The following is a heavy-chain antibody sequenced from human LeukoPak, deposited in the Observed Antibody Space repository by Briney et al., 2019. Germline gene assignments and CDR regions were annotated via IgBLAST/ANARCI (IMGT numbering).Heavy chain of an antibody. D-gene: IGHD6-19*01. CDR1: GDSSYNSLYS. CDR2: IDYSGST. Sequence: SETLSLTCTVSGDSSYNSLYSWGWIRQPPGKGLEWIGSIDYSGSTYYNPSLKSRATISIDTPKNQFSLNLSSVTAADTAVYYCAREYTLYRSGWFLDYWGQGTLVTVSS. CDR3: AREYTLYRSGWFLDY. J-gene: IGHJ4*02. V-gene: IGHV4-39*07.